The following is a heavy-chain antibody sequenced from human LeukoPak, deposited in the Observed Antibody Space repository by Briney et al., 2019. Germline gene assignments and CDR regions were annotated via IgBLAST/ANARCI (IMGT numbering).Heavy chain of an antibody. CDR2: ISSSSSTI. Sequence: GGSLRLSCEASGFTFSSYSMNWVRQAPGKGLEWVSYISSSSSTIYYADSVKGRFTISRDNAKNSLYLQMNSLRDEDTAVYYCARSFRGGDCYPTPHWGQGTLVTVSS. CDR1: GFTFSSYS. J-gene: IGHJ4*02. CDR3: ARSFRGGDCYPTPH. D-gene: IGHD2-21*02. V-gene: IGHV3-48*02.